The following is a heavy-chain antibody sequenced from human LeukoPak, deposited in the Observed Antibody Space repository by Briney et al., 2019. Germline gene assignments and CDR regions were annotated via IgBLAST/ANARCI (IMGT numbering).Heavy chain of an antibody. Sequence: GRSLRLSCAASGFTFSSYGMHWVRQAPGKGLEWVAVISYDGSNKYYADSVKGRFTISRDNSKNTLYLQMNSLRAEDTAVYYCARDAGQGVLERYFDYWGQGTLVTVSS. CDR1: GFTFSSYG. J-gene: IGHJ4*02. V-gene: IGHV3-30*03. CDR2: ISYDGSNK. CDR3: ARDAGQGVLERYFDY. D-gene: IGHD1-1*01.